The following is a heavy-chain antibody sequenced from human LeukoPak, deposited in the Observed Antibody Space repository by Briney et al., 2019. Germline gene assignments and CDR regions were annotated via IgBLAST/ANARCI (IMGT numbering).Heavy chain of an antibody. CDR2: IYYSGST. D-gene: IGHD3-22*01. CDR3: AALNDRADAFDI. J-gene: IGHJ3*02. V-gene: IGHV4-59*01. CDR1: GGSISSYY. Sequence: PWETLSLTCTVSGGSISSYYWSWIRRPPGKGLEWIGYIYYSGSTNYNPSLKSRVTISVDTSKNQFSLKLSSVTAADTAMYYCAALNDRADAFDIWGQGTMVTVSS.